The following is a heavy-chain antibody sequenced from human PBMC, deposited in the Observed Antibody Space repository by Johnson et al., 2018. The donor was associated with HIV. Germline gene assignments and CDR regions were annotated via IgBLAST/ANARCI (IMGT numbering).Heavy chain of an antibody. CDR3: ARGGPFHAFDI. CDR1: GFSFSSYD. V-gene: IGHV3-74*02. J-gene: IGHJ3*02. Sequence: VQLVESGGGVVQPGRSLRLSCAASGFSFSSYDMHWVRQAPGKGLVWVSRVNNDGGDTIYADSVKGRFTISRDNAKNTLFLQMNSLRAEDTAMYFCARGGPFHAFDIWGHGTTVTVSS. CDR2: VNNDGGDT. D-gene: IGHD2-21*01.